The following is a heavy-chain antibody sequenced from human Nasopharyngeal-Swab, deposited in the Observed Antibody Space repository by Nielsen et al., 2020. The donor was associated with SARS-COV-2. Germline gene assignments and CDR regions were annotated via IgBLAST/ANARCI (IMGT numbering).Heavy chain of an antibody. CDR1: GGSFSGYY. Sequence: SETLSLTCAVYGGSFSGYYWSWIRQPPGKGLEWIGEINHSRSTNYNPSLKSRVTISVDTSKNQFSLKLSSVTAADTAVYYCARRRTARQYWYFDLWGRGTLVTVSS. CDR2: INHSRST. V-gene: IGHV4-34*01. J-gene: IGHJ2*01. D-gene: IGHD5-18*01. CDR3: ARRRTARQYWYFDL.